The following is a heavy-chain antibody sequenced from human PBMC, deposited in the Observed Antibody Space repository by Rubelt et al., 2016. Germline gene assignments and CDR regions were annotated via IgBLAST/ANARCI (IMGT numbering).Heavy chain of an antibody. V-gene: IGHV4-39*07. CDR2: IYYSGST. Sequence: QLQLQESGPGLVKPSETLSLTCTVSGGSISSSSYYWGWIRQPPGKGLEWIGSIYYSGSTNYNPSLKGRGTISVDKSKNQFSRRLSSGTAADTAVYYCARRASSSWFTNWFVPWGQGTLVTVSS. CDR1: GGSISSSSYY. CDR3: ARRASSSWFTNWFVP. D-gene: IGHD6-13*01. J-gene: IGHJ5*02.